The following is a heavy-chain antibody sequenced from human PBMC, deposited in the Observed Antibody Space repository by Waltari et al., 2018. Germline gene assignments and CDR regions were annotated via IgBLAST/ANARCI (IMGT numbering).Heavy chain of an antibody. D-gene: IGHD6-19*01. V-gene: IGHV4-34*01. CDR1: GGAFSGSY. J-gene: IGHJ4*02. CDR3: ASLRIAVAGKDY. CDR2: INHSGST. Sequence: QVQLQQWGAGLLKPSETLSLTCAVYGGAFSGSYWTWIRQPPGKGLEWIVEINHSGSTNYNPSLKSRVTISVDTSKNQFSLKLSSVTAADTAVYYCASLRIAVAGKDYWGQGTLVTVSS.